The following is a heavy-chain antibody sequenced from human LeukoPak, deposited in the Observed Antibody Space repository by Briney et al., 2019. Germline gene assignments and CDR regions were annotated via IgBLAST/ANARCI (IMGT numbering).Heavy chain of an antibody. Sequence: PSETLSLTCTVSGVSISSSNYYWGWIRQPPGKGLAWIGNIYYSGSTYYNPSLESRVTISVDTSKNQFSLKLSSVTAADTVVYYCARRGSGWYRDFDYWGQGTLVTVSA. D-gene: IGHD6-19*01. J-gene: IGHJ4*02. CDR2: IYYSGST. CDR1: GVSISSSNYY. V-gene: IGHV4-39*01. CDR3: ARRGSGWYRDFDY.